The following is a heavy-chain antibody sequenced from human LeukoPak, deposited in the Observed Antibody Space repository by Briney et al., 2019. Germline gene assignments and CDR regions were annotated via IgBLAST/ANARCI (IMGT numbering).Heavy chain of an antibody. CDR3: ARLGSSWPPGAFDI. CDR1: GGSISSSSYY. CDR2: IYYSGSI. V-gene: IGHV4-39*01. J-gene: IGHJ3*02. D-gene: IGHD6-13*01. Sequence: SETLSLTCTVSGGSISSSSYYWGWIRQPPGKGLEWIGSIYYSGSIYYNPSLKSRVTISVDTSKNQFSLKLSSVTAADTAVYYCARLGSSWPPGAFDIWGQGTMVTVSS.